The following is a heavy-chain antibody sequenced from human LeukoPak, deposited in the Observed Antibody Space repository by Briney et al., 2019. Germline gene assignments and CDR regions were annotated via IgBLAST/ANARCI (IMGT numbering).Heavy chain of an antibody. CDR3: ARGQALWLGALSVPQSLDY. CDR1: GGSISSGGYY. J-gene: IGHJ4*02. V-gene: IGHV4-31*03. CDR2: IYYSGST. D-gene: IGHD3-10*01. Sequence: SQTLSLTCTVSGGSISSGGYYWCWIRQHPGKGLEWIGYIYYSGSTYYNPSLKSRVTISVDTSKNQFSLKLSSVTAADTAVYYCARGQALWLGALSVPQSLDYWGQGTLITVSS.